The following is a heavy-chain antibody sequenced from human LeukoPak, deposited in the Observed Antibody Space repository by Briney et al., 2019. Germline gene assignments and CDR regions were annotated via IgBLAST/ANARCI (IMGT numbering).Heavy chain of an antibody. J-gene: IGHJ6*02. CDR2: IFYSGST. Sequence: SETLSLTCTVSGGSISSSSYYWGCIRQPPGKGLEWIGSIFYSGSTYYNPSLKSRVTISLDTSKNQFSLKLTSVTAADTAVYFCARGRHYPTYYYYGIDVWGQGTTVTVSS. CDR3: ARGRHYPTYYYYGIDV. V-gene: IGHV4-39*01. CDR1: GGSISSSSYY. D-gene: IGHD3-10*01.